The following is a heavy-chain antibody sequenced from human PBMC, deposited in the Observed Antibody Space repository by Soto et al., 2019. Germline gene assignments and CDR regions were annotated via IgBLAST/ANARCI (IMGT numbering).Heavy chain of an antibody. J-gene: IGHJ5*01. CDR2: INAGNGNT. CDR1: GYTLTSYA. Sequence: GASVKVSCKASGYTLTSYAMHWVRQAPGQRLEWMGWINAGNGNTKYTQKFQGRVTITRDTSASTAYMELSSLRSEDTAVYYCARMVDTAMVTGSGWFDPWGQGTTVTVSS. CDR3: ARMVDTAMVTGSGWFDP. D-gene: IGHD5-18*01. V-gene: IGHV1-3*01.